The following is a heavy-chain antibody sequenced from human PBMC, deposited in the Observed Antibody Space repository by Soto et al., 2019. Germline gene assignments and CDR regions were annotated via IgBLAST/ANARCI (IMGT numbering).Heavy chain of an antibody. Sequence: XGCLRISGAASRFTFSSYAMSWVRQAPGKGLEWVSAISGSGGSTYYADSVKGRFTISRDNSKNTLYLQMNSLRAEDTAVYYCAKRSTWFGEKDAFDIWGQGTMVTV. CDR2: ISGSGGST. V-gene: IGHV3-23*01. J-gene: IGHJ3*02. D-gene: IGHD3-10*01. CDR3: AKRSTWFGEKDAFDI. CDR1: RFTFSSYA.